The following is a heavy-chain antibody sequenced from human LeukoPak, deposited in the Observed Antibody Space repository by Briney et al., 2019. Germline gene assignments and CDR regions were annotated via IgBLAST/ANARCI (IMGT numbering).Heavy chain of an antibody. CDR2: VYYNGNT. CDR3: ARSPGYCSGGSCYCDY. D-gene: IGHD2-15*01. Sequence: SETLSLTCSVSGGSITSSNYYWGWIRQPPGKGLEWIANVYYNGNTYYSPSLKSRITISVDVSKNQFSLKVTSVTAADTAVYYCARSPGYCSGGSCYCDYWGQGTLVTVSS. J-gene: IGHJ4*02. V-gene: IGHV4-39*07. CDR1: GGSITSSNYY.